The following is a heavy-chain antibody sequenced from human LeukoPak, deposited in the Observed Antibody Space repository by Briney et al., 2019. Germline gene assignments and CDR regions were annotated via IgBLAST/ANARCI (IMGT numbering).Heavy chain of an antibody. CDR2: IGNKPSRYTT. D-gene: IGHD1-26*01. CDR3: TRGYSGGSVYAFDI. CDR1: GSTFSDQY. V-gene: IGHV3-72*01. J-gene: IGHJ3*02. Sequence: PGGSLRLSCAASGSTFSDQYMDWVRQAPGKGLQWVGRIGNKPSRYTTEYAASVKGIFTISRDDSKNSLYLQMNSLKTEDTALYYCTRGYSGGSVYAFDIWGQGTMVTVSS.